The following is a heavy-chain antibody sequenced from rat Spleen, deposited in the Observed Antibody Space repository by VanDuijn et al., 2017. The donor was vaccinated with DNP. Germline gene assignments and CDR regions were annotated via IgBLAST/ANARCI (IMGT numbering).Heavy chain of an antibody. CDR2: ISTGGST. CDR1: GFTFSNYY. V-gene: IGHV5-25*01. CDR3: AKDAFDY. Sequence: EVQLVESGGGLVQPGRSLKLSCAASGFTFSNYYMAWVRQAPKKGLEWVASISTGGSTFYRDSIKGRFTISRDNAKSTLYLQMESLRSEDTATYYCAKDAFDYWGQGVMVTVSS. J-gene: IGHJ2*01.